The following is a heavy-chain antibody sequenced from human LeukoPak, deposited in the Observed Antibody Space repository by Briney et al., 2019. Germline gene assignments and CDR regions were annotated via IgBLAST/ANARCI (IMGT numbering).Heavy chain of an antibody. Sequence: GGSLRLSCAASGNYWMHSVRQVPGKGLVWVSQINSDRRWTSYADSVKGRFTISKDNAKNTLYLQMNSLRPEDTAVYYCAKDRPPWIYSTSQTVYDCFDPWGQGTLVTVSS. V-gene: IGHV3-74*01. CDR1: GNYW. CDR3: AKDRPPWIYSTSQTVYDCFDP. CDR2: INSDRRWT. D-gene: IGHD6-6*01. J-gene: IGHJ5*02.